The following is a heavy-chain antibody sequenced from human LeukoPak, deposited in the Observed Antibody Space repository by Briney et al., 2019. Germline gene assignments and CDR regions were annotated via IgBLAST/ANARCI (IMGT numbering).Heavy chain of an antibody. V-gene: IGHV4-61*02. CDR2: IYTSGST. CDR1: GGSISSGSYY. Sequence: SETLSLTCTVSGGSISSGSYYWSWIRQPAGKGLEWIGRIYTSGSTNYNPSLKSRVTISVDTSKNQFSLKLSSVTAADTAVYYCARVRGSASYYYYYMDVWGKGTTVTVSS. J-gene: IGHJ6*03. CDR3: ARVRGSASYYYYYMDV.